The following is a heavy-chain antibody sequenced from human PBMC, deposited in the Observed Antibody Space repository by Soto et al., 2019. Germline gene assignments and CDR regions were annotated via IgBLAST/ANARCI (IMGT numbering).Heavy chain of an antibody. Sequence: WESXRLSCSASGVTFIIYSRNWFRQAPGKGLEWVSSISSSSSYIYYADSVNGRFTISRDNAKNSLYLQMNSLRAEDTAVYYCESERQKLPTNYSHGMDVWGQGTTVTVSS. V-gene: IGHV3-21*01. CDR1: GVTFIIYS. CDR2: ISSSSSYI. J-gene: IGHJ6*02. D-gene: IGHD6-13*01. CDR3: ESERQKLPTNYSHGMDV.